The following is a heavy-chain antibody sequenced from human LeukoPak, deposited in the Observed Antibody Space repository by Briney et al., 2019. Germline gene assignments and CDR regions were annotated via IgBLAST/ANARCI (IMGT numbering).Heavy chain of an antibody. CDR3: AKSPDRYYYYGSGSYYTDYYYMDV. J-gene: IGHJ6*03. CDR2: INPSGGST. CDR1: GYTFTSYY. V-gene: IGHV1-46*01. D-gene: IGHD3-10*01. Sequence: ASVKVSCKASGYTFTSYYMHWVRQAPGQGLEWMGIINPSGGSTSYAQKFQGRVTMTRDTSTSTVYMELSSLRSEDTAVYYCAKSPDRYYYYGSGSYYTDYYYMDVWGKGTTVTISS.